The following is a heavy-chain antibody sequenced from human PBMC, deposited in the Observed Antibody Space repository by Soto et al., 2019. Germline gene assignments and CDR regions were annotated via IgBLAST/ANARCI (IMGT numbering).Heavy chain of an antibody. J-gene: IGHJ4*02. Sequence: GGSLRLSCAASGFTFSSYWMSWVRQAPGKGLEWVANIKQDGSEKYYVDSVKGRFTISRDNAKNSLYLQMNSLRAEDTAVYYCARVASGSYSYYFDYWGQGTVVTVSS. CDR3: ARVASGSYSYYFDY. V-gene: IGHV3-7*01. CDR1: GFTFSSYW. CDR2: IKQDGSEK. D-gene: IGHD1-26*01.